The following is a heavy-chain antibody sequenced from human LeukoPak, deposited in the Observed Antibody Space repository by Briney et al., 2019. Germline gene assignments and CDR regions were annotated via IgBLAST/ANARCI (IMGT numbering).Heavy chain of an antibody. CDR3: AREWYYDSKGDYFDY. D-gene: IGHD3-22*01. J-gene: IGHJ4*02. V-gene: IGHV3-30-3*01. CDR2: ISYDGSNK. CDR1: GFTFSSYA. Sequence: GGSLRLSCAASGFTFSSYAMHWARQAPGKGLEWVAVISYDGSNKYYADSVKGRFTISRDNSKNTLYLQMNSLRAEDTAVYYCAREWYYDSKGDYFDYWGQGTLVTVSS.